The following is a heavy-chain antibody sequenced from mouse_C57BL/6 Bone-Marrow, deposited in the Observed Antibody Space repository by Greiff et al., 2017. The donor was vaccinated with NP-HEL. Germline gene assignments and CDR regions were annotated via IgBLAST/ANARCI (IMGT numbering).Heavy chain of an antibody. CDR2: IWSGGST. CDR3: ARGLRRTFDY. D-gene: IGHD2-4*01. Sequence: VQLQQSGPGLVQPSQSLSITCTVSGFSLTSYGVHWVRQSPGKGLEWLGVIWSGGSTDYNAAFISRLSISKDNSKSQVFCKMNSLQADDTAIYYCARGLRRTFDYWGQGTTLTVSS. V-gene: IGHV2-2*01. J-gene: IGHJ2*01. CDR1: GFSLTSYG.